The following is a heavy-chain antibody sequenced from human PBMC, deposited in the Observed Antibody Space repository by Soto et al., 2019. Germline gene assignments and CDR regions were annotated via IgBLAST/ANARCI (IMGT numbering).Heavy chain of an antibody. D-gene: IGHD6-13*01. CDR3: TRDPGAYSSTWSFYFDS. J-gene: IGHJ4*02. Sequence: GGSLRLSCAASGFTFSRFWMHWVRQAPGKGLVWVSRINTDGSSTTYADSVKGRFTISRDNGKNTLYLQMDSLRAEDTGVYYCTRDPGAYSSTWSFYFDSWGQGTLVTVSS. CDR2: INTDGSST. V-gene: IGHV3-74*01. CDR1: GFTFSRFW.